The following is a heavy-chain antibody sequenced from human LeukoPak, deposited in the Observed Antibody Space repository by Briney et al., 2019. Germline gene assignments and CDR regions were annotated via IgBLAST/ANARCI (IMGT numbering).Heavy chain of an antibody. D-gene: IGHD3-22*01. Sequence: SETMSLTCTVSGGSFSRSSYYWGWIRQPPGKGLEWIGSMYYSGSTYYNQSPKSRVTVSVDTSKNQFSLKLTSVTAADTAVYYCARQYYDSSGYYPWYFDQWGQGTLVTVSS. J-gene: IGHJ4*02. V-gene: IGHV4-39*01. CDR3: ARQYYDSSGYYPWYFDQ. CDR1: GGSFSRSSYY. CDR2: MYYSGST.